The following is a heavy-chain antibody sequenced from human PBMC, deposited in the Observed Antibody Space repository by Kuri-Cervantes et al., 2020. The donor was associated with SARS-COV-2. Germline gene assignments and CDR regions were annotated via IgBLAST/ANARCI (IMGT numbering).Heavy chain of an antibody. V-gene: IGHV3-7*01. Sequence: GESLKISCAASGFTFDNFAMHWVRQAPGKGLEWVANIKQDGSEKYYVDSVKGRFTISRDNAKNSLYLQMNSLRAEDTAVYYCAREFRSFTMIVADAFDIWGQGTMVTVSS. CDR2: IKQDGSEK. J-gene: IGHJ3*02. CDR3: AREFRSFTMIVADAFDI. D-gene: IGHD3-22*01. CDR1: GFTFDNFA.